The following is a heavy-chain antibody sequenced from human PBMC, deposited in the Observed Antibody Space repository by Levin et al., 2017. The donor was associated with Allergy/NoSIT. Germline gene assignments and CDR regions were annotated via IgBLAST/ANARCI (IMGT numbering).Heavy chain of an antibody. Sequence: GESLKISCAASGFTFNYAMSWVRQAPGKGLEWVSAIINSGVGTYYANSVKGRFTISRDNSKNTMYLQMNSLRAEDTAVYFCAKDAIRGSDQPYYFDYWGQGTLVTASS. V-gene: IGHV3-23*01. D-gene: IGHD6-19*01. CDR2: IINSGVGT. J-gene: IGHJ4*02. CDR3: AKDAIRGSDQPYYFDY. CDR1: GFTFNYA.